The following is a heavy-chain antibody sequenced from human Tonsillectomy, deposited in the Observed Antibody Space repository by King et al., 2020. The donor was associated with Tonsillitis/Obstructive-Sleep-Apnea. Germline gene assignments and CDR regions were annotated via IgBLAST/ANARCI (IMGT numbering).Heavy chain of an antibody. D-gene: IGHD2-2*01. CDR2: IWFDGSTQ. V-gene: IGHV3-33*01. CDR3: ARVSLPGYCGTASCFGSDY. Sequence: VQLVESGGGVVQPGRSLRLSCAASGFTFSDYGMHWFRQAPGKGLEWVALIWFDGSTQYYADSVKGRFSISRDNSMDTVFLQLNSLRAEDTALYYCARVSLPGYCGTASCFGSDYWGQGTLVTVSS. J-gene: IGHJ4*02. CDR1: GFTFSDYG.